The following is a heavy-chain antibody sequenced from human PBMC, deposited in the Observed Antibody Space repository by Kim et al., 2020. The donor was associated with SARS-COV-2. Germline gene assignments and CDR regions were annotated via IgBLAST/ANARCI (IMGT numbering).Heavy chain of an antibody. CDR1: GFTFTTHA. V-gene: IGHV3-23*01. Sequence: GGSLRLSCAASGFTFTTHAMTWVRQAPGKGLEWVSSISDSGGSTYYADSVKGRFIISRDNSKNTLYLQINILRAEDTAVYYCAKDPRASPGWGAFDVWG. CDR2: ISDSGGST. D-gene: IGHD3-16*01. J-gene: IGHJ3*01. CDR3: AKDPRASPGWGAFDV.